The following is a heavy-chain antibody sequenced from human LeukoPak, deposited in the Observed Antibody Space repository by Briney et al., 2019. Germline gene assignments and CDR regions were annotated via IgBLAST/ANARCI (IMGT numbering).Heavy chain of an antibody. CDR1: GFTFSSYW. CDR3: TSRTDYYYYYMDV. V-gene: IGHV3-73*01. CDR2: IRSKANSYAT. Sequence: GGSLRLYCAASGFTFSSYWMHWVRQASGKVLERVGRIRSKANSYATAYAASVKGRFTITRDDSKKTVYLQMNSLKTEDTAVYYCTSRTDYYYYYMDVWGKGTTVTVSS. J-gene: IGHJ6*03.